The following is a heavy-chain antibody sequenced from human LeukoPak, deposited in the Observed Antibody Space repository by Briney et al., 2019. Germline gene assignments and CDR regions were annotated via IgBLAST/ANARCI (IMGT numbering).Heavy chain of an antibody. CDR1: GYTFTTYD. CDR2: MNPNSGNT. J-gene: IGHJ4*02. CDR3: AVDLAYYDILTGYYNVLGY. V-gene: IGHV1-8*02. D-gene: IGHD3-9*01. Sequence: ASVKVSCKASGYTFTTYDITWVRQATGQGLEWMGWMNPNSGNTAYAQKFQGRVTMTRDTSTSTAYMELRSLRSDDTAVYYCAVDLAYYDILTGYYNVLGYWGQGTLATVSS.